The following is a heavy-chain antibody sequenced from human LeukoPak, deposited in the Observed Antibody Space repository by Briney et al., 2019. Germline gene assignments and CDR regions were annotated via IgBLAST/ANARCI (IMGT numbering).Heavy chain of an antibody. D-gene: IGHD3-9*01. CDR3: VKDEDYYDILTGYYYYYYYGMDV. CDR2: ISSNGGST. CDR1: GFTFSSYA. Sequence: GGSLRLSCSASGFTFSSYAMHWVRQAPGKGLEYVSAISSNGGSTYYADSVKGRFTISRDNSKNTLYLQMSSLRAEDTAVYYCVKDEDYYDILTGYYYYYYYGMDVRGKGTTVTVSS. V-gene: IGHV3-64D*06. J-gene: IGHJ6*04.